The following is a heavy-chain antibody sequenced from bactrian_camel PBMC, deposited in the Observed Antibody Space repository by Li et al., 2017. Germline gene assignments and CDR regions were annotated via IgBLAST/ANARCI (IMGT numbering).Heavy chain of an antibody. CDR1: GFTFDDYG. J-gene: IGHJ7*01. Sequence: VQLVESGGGLVQPGGSLRLSCAASGFTFDDYGMGWVRQAPGKGLECVSVINWSGDRTNYADSVKGRFTISRDNAKNTLYLQFDSLKTEDTAAYYCTKRRGTWYSDGMDIWGKGTQVTVS. D-gene: IGHD7*01. V-gene: IGHV3-1*01. CDR2: INWSGDRT.